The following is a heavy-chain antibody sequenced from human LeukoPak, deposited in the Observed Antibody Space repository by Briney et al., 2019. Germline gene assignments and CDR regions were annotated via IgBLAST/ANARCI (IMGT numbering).Heavy chain of an antibody. CDR3: ARAGWLPHQGSRIFDY. D-gene: IGHD5-12*01. CDR2: ISYDGSNK. Sequence: GRSLRLSCAASGFTFSSYAMHWVRQAPGKGLEWVAVISYDGSNKYYADSVKGRFTISRDNSKNTLYLQMNSLRAEDTAVYYCARAGWLPHQGSRIFDYWGQGTLVTVSS. CDR1: GFTFSSYA. J-gene: IGHJ4*02. V-gene: IGHV3-30*01.